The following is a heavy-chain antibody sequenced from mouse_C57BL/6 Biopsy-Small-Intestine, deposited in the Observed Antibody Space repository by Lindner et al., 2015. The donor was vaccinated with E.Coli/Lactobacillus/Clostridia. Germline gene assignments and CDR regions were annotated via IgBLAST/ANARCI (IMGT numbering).Heavy chain of an antibody. V-gene: IGHV5-6*01. D-gene: IGHD2-2*01. CDR3: ARGGRSTMVTTNYFDY. Sequence: VQLQESGGDLVKPGGSLKLSCAASGFTFSSYGMSWVRQTPDKRLEWVATISSGGSYTYYPDSVKGRFTISRDNAKNTLYLQMSSLKSGDTAMYYCARGGRSTMVTTNYFDYWGQGTTLTVSS. J-gene: IGHJ2*01. CDR2: ISSGGSYT. CDR1: GFTFSSYG.